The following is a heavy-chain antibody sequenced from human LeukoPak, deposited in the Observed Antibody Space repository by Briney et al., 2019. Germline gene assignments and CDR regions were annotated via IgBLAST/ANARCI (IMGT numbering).Heavy chain of an antibody. D-gene: IGHD3-22*01. J-gene: IGHJ4*02. CDR1: GYTFTGYF. V-gene: IGHV1-2*02. CDR2: INPNSGGT. Sequence: ASVKVSCKASGYTFTGYFIHWVRQAPGQGLEWMGWINPNSGGTNYAQKFQGRVTMTRDTSISTAYMELSRLRSDDTAVYYCARDERYDSSGYPFDYWGQGTQVTVSS. CDR3: ARDERYDSSGYPFDY.